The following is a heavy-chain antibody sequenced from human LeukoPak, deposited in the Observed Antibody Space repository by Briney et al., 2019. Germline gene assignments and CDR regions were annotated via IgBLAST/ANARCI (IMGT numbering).Heavy chain of an antibody. D-gene: IGHD3-22*01. CDR3: ARLALYYDSSGYYYLVHAFDI. Sequence: PSETLSLTCTVSGGSISSSSYYWGWIRQPPGKGLEWIGSIYYSGSTYYNPSLKSRVTISVDTSKNQFSLKLSSVTAADTAVYYCARLALYYDSSGYYYLVHAFDIWGQGTMVTVSS. CDR2: IYYSGST. J-gene: IGHJ3*02. CDR1: GGSISSSSYY. V-gene: IGHV4-39*01.